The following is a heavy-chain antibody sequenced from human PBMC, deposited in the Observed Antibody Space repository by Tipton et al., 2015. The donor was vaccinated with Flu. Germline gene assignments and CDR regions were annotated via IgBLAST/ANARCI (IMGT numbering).Heavy chain of an antibody. V-gene: IGHV3-11*01. J-gene: IGHJ5*02. CDR3: ARDLGAKLELRGDWCDH. D-gene: IGHD1-7*01. CDR2: ISSLGTIT. Sequence: SLRLSCAASGFDFSDYYMSWIRQAPGKGLEWVSYISSLGTITSYADSVRGRITISRDNAKNSLFLQMNSLRAHDTGVYYCARDLGAKLELRGDWCDHWGQEILVTVSS. CDR1: GFDFSDYY.